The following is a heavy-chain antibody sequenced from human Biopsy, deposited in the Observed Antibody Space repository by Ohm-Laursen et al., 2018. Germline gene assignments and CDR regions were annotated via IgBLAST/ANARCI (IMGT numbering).Heavy chain of an antibody. V-gene: IGHV1-69*04. J-gene: IGHJ4*02. CDR1: GGPSSNYA. CDR2: IVPILGHL. CDR3: AADADGYYTEFDY. D-gene: IGHD3-3*01. Sequence: SSVEVSCKVSGGPSSNYAFSWVRQAPGQGLEWVGRIVPILGHLNYAQRFQGRVSITADKSTTYVYMELSRLTSGDTAVYYCAADADGYYTEFDYWGPGTLVTVSS.